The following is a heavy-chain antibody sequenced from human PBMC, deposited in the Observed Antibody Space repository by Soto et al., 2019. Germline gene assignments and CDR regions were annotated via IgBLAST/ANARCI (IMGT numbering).Heavy chain of an antibody. CDR3: ARGSSIAVAGTAYYFDY. J-gene: IGHJ4*02. Sequence: SETLSLTCAVYGGSFSGYYWSWIRQPPGKGLEWIGEINHSGSTNYNPSLKSRVTISVDTSKNQFSLKLSSVTAADTAVYYCARGSSIAVAGTAYYFDYWGQGTLVTVSS. V-gene: IGHV4-34*01. D-gene: IGHD6-19*01. CDR1: GGSFSGYY. CDR2: INHSGST.